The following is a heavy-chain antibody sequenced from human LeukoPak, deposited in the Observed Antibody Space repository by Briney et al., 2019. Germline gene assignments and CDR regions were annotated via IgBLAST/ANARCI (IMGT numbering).Heavy chain of an antibody. Sequence: GESLKISCKGSGSSFTSYWIGWVRQLPGKGLEWMGIIYPGDSDTRYSPSFQGQVTISADKSISTAYLQWSSLKASDTAMYYCARIGAVAGTRNWYFDLWGRGTLVTVSS. V-gene: IGHV5-51*01. J-gene: IGHJ2*01. CDR3: ARIGAVAGTRNWYFDL. D-gene: IGHD6-19*01. CDR2: IYPGDSDT. CDR1: GSSFTSYW.